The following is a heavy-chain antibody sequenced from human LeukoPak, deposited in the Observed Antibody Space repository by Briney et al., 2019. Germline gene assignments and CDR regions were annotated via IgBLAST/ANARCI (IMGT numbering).Heavy chain of an antibody. CDR3: ARGYFVVVPAAILDPGSYFDY. D-gene: IGHD2-2*02. J-gene: IGHJ4*02. CDR1: GYTFTVYY. Sequence: SVTVSCKASGYTFTVYYMHWVRQAPGQGREWMGWINPNSGGTNYAQKFQGRVTMTRDTSISTAYMELSRLRSDDTAVYYCARGYFVVVPAAILDPGSYFDYWGQGTLVTVSS. V-gene: IGHV1-2*02. CDR2: INPNSGGT.